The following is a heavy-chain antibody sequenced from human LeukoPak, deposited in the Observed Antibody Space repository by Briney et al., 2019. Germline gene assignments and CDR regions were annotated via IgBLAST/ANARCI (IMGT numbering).Heavy chain of an antibody. Sequence: SETLSLTCTVSGGSISSSSYYWGWIRQPPGKGLEWLGRIYTSGSTNYNPSLKSRVTMSVDTSKNQFSLKLSSVTAADTAVYYCARGNFDSTGGNYFDYWGQGTLVTVSS. J-gene: IGHJ4*02. D-gene: IGHD3-22*01. CDR2: IYTSGST. CDR3: ARGNFDSTGGNYFDY. V-gene: IGHV4-39*07. CDR1: GGSISSSSYY.